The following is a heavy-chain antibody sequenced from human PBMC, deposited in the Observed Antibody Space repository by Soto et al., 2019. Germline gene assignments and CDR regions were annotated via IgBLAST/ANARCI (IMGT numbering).Heavy chain of an antibody. CDR3: VNWNDEDVD. CDR2: ISGSAIST. J-gene: IGHJ4*01. CDR1: GFMFDSYA. V-gene: IGHV3-23*04. D-gene: IGHD1-1*01. Sequence: EVQLVESGGGLVQPGGSLRLSCVASGFMFDSYAMNWVRQAPGKGLEWVATISGSAISTEYADSVKGRFTISRDNSKNTLFLQMQSLRAEDTATYYCVNWNDEDVDWGQGTLVAVSS.